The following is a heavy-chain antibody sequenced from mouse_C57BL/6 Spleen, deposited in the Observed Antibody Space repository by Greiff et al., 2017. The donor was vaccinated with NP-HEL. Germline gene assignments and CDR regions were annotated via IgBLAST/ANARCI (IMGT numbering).Heavy chain of an antibody. CDR1: GFTFSDYG. CDR2: ISSGSSTI. D-gene: IGHD1-1*01. CDR3: ARRFYYGSRSHWYFDV. V-gene: IGHV5-17*01. J-gene: IGHJ1*03. Sequence: EVKVVESGGGLVKPGGSLKLSCAASGFTFSDYGMHWVRQAPEKGLEWVAYISSGSSTIYYADTVKGRFTISRDNAKNTLFLQMTSLRSEDTAMYYCARRFYYGSRSHWYFDVWGTGTTVTVSS.